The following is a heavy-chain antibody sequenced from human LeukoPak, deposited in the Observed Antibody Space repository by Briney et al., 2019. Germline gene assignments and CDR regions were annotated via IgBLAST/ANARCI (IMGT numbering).Heavy chain of an antibody. CDR3: AKPRDIDSWAFDV. D-gene: IGHD2-15*01. V-gene: IGHV3-30*18. CDR1: GFTFSRDA. J-gene: IGHJ3*01. Sequence: GRSLRLSCIASGFTFSRDAMTWVRQAPGKGLEWVAGISYDGRNKYYADSVKGRFTISRDNSKNTLNLQMNSLRTEDTAVYYCAKPRDIDSWAFDVWGQGTMVTVS. CDR2: ISYDGRNK.